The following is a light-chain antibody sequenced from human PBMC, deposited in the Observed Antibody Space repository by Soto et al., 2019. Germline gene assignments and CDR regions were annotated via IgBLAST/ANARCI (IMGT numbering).Light chain of an antibody. V-gene: IGKV3-20*01. Sequence: EIELTQSPGTLSLSPGERATLSCRASQSVSNNYLAWYQQKPGQAPRLLIYGASNRATGIPDRFSGSGSGTDLTLTQTRLETEDLEVYYCQQYGRSGTFGQGTRVDTK. CDR2: GAS. J-gene: IGKJ1*01. CDR3: QQYGRSGT. CDR1: QSVSNNY.